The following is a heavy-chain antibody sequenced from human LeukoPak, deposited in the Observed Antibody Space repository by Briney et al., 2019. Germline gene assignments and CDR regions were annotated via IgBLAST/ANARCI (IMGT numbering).Heavy chain of an antibody. V-gene: IGHV4-34*01. CDR1: GGSFSGYY. CDR2: INHSGST. D-gene: IGHD3-22*01. Sequence: SETLSLTCAVYGGSFSGYYWSWIRQPPGKGLEWIGEINHSGSTNYNPSLKSRVTISVDTSKNQFSLKLSSVTAADTAVYYCARGRRTMIVSHRGYFDYWGQGTLVTVSS. CDR3: ARGRRTMIVSHRGYFDY. J-gene: IGHJ4*02.